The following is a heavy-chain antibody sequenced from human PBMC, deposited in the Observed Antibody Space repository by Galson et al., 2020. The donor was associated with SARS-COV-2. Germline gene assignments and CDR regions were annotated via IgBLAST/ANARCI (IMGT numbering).Heavy chain of an antibody. CDR2: IDPSDSYT. Sequence: HGESLKISCKGSGYSFTSYWISWVRQMPGKGLEWMGRIDPSDSYTNYSPSFQGHVTISADKSISTAYLQWSSLKASDTAMYYCARHPGRADTAMVTEVDYYYMDVWGKGTTVTVSS. D-gene: IGHD5-18*01. CDR1: GYSFTSYW. CDR3: ARHPGRADTAMVTEVDYYYMDV. V-gene: IGHV5-10-1*01. J-gene: IGHJ6*03.